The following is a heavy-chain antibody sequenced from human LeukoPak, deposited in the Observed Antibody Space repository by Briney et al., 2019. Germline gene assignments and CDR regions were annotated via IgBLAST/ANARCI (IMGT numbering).Heavy chain of an antibody. D-gene: IGHD7-27*01. CDR1: GIIFSNYG. J-gene: IGHJ4*02. CDR3: ANLLGYFDY. Sequence: PGGSLRLSCEASGIIFSNYGMHWVRQAPGKGLEWVAFIRYDGSNKYYADSVKGRFTISRDNSKNTLYLQMNSLRAEDTAVYYCANLLGYFDYWGQGTLVTVSS. V-gene: IGHV3-30*02. CDR2: IRYDGSNK.